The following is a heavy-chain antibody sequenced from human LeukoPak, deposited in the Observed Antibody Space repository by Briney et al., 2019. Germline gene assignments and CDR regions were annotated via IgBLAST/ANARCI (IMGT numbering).Heavy chain of an antibody. V-gene: IGHV3-7*01. J-gene: IGHJ4*02. CDR1: GFTFSGHW. Sequence: GGSLRLSCAAAGFTFSGHWMSWVRQAPGKGLEWVATIKGGGSEKFYVDSVKGRFTISRDDAENSLQLQMNSLRDEDMAVYYCAKDVLEKWGQGTLVSVSS. CDR3: AKDVLEK. CDR2: IKGGGSEK.